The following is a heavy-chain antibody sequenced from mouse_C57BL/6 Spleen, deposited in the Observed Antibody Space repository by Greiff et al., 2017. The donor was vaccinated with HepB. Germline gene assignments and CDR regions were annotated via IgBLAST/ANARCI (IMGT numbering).Heavy chain of an antibody. J-gene: IGHJ1*03. CDR2: ILPSIGRT. Sequence: QVQLQQSGSELRSPGSSVKLSCKDFDSEVFPIAYMSWVRQEPGHGFEWIGGILPSIGRTIYGEKFEDKATLDADTLSNTAYLELNRLTSEDSAIYYCARGRLRPWYLDVWGTGTTVTVSS. CDR1: DSEVFPIAY. V-gene: IGHV15-2*01. D-gene: IGHD2-4*01. CDR3: ARGRLRPWYLDV.